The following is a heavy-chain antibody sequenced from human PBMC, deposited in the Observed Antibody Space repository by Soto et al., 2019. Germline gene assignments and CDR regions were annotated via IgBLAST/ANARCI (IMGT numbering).Heavy chain of an antibody. V-gene: IGHV5-10-1*01. Sequence: GESLKISCKGSGYSVTSYWISWVRQMPGKGLEWMGRIDPSDSYTNYSPSFQGHVTISADKSISTAYLQWGSLKASDTAMYYCARIYTQGMVATYYYGMDVWGQGTTVTVSS. CDR3: ARIYTQGMVATYYYGMDV. CDR1: GYSVTSYW. CDR2: IDPSDSYT. J-gene: IGHJ6*02. D-gene: IGHD5-12*01.